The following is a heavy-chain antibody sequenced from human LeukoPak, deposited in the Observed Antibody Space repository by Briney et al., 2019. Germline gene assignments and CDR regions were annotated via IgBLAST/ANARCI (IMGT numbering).Heavy chain of an antibody. CDR2: INPNSGGT. V-gene: IGHV1-2*04. D-gene: IGHD6-19*01. CDR1: GYTFTGYY. CDR3: ARDGTVAVADYYYYGMDV. Sequence: GASVKVSCKASGYTFTGYYMHWVRQAPGQGLEWMGWINPNSGGTNYAQKFQGWVTMTRDTSISTAYMELSRLRSDDTAVYYCARDGTVAVADYYYYGMDVWGQGTTVTVSS. J-gene: IGHJ6*02.